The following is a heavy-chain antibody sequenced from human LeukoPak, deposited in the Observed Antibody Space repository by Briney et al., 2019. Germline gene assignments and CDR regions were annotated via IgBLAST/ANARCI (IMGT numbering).Heavy chain of an antibody. CDR2: IYYSGST. J-gene: IGHJ4*02. CDR3: ASVDYSSGWYGFDY. D-gene: IGHD6-19*01. CDR1: GGSISSYH. V-gene: IGHV4-59*01. Sequence: SETLSLTCTVSGGSISSYHWSWIRQPPGKGLEWIGYIYYSGSTNYNPSLKSRVTISVDTSKNQFSLKLSSVTAADTAVYYCASVDYSSGWYGFDYWGQGTLVTVSS.